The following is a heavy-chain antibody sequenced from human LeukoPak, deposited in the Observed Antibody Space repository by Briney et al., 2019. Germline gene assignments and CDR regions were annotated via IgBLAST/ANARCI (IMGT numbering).Heavy chain of an antibody. CDR2: IYYSGST. CDR1: GGSISSSSYY. D-gene: IGHD3-10*01. CDR3: ARWRMVREPGGD. J-gene: IGHJ4*02. V-gene: IGHV4-39*07. Sequence: SETLSLTCTVSGGSISSSSYYWGWIRQPPGKGLEWIGSIYYSGSTYYNPSLKSRVTISVDRSKNQFSLKLSSVTAADTAVYYCARWRMVREPGGDWGQGTLVTVSS.